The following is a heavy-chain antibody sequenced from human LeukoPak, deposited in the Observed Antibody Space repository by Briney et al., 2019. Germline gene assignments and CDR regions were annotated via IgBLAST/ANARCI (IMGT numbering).Heavy chain of an antibody. Sequence: SETLFLTCTVSGGSISSYYWSWIRQPPGKGLEGIGYIYYSGSTNYNPSLKSRVTISVDTSKNQFSLKLSSVNAADTAVYYCARDVAVAGSDYYYGMDVWGKGTTVTVSS. D-gene: IGHD6-19*01. J-gene: IGHJ6*04. V-gene: IGHV4-59*01. CDR1: GGSISSYY. CDR3: ARDVAVAGSDYYYGMDV. CDR2: IYYSGST.